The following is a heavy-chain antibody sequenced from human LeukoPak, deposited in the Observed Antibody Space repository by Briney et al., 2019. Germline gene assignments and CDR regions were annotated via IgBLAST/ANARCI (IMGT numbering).Heavy chain of an antibody. D-gene: IGHD2-15*01. CDR2: ISGSGGST. J-gene: IGHJ4*02. Sequence: GASLRLSCAASGFTFSSYAMSWVRQAPGKGLEWVSAISGSGGSTYYADSVKGQFTISRDNSKNTLYLQMNSLRAEDTAVYYCAKDRDCSGGSCYSDYWGQGTLVTVSS. CDR1: GFTFSSYA. CDR3: AKDRDCSGGSCYSDY. V-gene: IGHV3-23*01.